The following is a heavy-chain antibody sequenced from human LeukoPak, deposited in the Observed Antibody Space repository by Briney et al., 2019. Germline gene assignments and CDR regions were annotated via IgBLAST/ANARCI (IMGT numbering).Heavy chain of an antibody. D-gene: IGHD1-14*01. CDR2: INPNSGGT. V-gene: IGHV1-2*02. J-gene: IGHJ5*02. CDR3: ARERISEPNWFDP. CDR1: GYTFTCYY. Sequence: ASVKVSCKASGYTFTCYYMHWVRQAPGQGLEWMGWINPNSGGTNYAQKFQGRVTMTRDTSINTAYMELSRLRSDDTAVYYCARERISEPNWFDPWGQGTLVTVSS.